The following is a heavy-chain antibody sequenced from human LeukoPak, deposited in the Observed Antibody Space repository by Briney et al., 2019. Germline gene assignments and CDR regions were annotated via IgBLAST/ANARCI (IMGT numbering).Heavy chain of an antibody. Sequence: GGSLRLSCAASGFTFSIYAMSWVRQAPGKGLEWVSSISSSSSYIYYADSVKGRFTISRDNAKNSLYLQMNSLRAEDTAVYYCARPYSSSWTDAFDIWGQGTMVTVSS. J-gene: IGHJ3*02. V-gene: IGHV3-21*01. D-gene: IGHD6-13*01. CDR2: ISSSSSYI. CDR3: ARPYSSSWTDAFDI. CDR1: GFTFSIYA.